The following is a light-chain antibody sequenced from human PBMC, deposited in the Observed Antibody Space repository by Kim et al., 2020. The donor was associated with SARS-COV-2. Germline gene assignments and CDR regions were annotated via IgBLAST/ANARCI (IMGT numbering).Light chain of an antibody. Sequence: YELTQPPSVSVSPGQTARITCSGDALPKQYAYWYKQKPGQAPVLVIYKDSERPSGIPERFSGSSSGTTVTLTISGVQAEDEADYYCQSADSSGTYWVFGGGTQLTVL. CDR2: KDS. CDR3: QSADSSGTYWV. CDR1: ALPKQY. J-gene: IGLJ3*02. V-gene: IGLV3-25*03.